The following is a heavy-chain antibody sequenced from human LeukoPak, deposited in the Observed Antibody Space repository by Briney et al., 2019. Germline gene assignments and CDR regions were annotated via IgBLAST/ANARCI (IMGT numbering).Heavy chain of an antibody. J-gene: IGHJ4*02. CDR2: IYYSGST. CDR1: GGSISSGGYY. D-gene: IGHD3-16*02. Sequence: SETLSLTCTVSGGSISSGGYYWSWIRQHPGKGLEWIGFIYYSGSTYYNPSLKSRVTFSVDTSKNQFSLKLSSVNAADTAVYYCARAVYDYIWGSYRFDYWGQGTLVTVPS. CDR3: ARAVYDYIWGSYRFDY. V-gene: IGHV4-31*03.